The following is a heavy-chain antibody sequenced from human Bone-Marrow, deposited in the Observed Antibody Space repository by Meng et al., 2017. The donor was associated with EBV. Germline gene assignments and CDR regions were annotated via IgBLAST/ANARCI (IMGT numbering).Heavy chain of an antibody. J-gene: IGHJ4*02. V-gene: IGHV3-30-3*01. CDR2: ISYDGSNK. CDR1: GFTFSCYA. D-gene: IGHD5-18*01. Sequence: QVQLVESGGGVVQPGRSLRLSCAASGFTFSCYALHWVRQAPGKGLEWVAVISYDGSNKYYADSVKGRFTISRDNSKNTLYLQMNSLRAEDTAVYYCARAGYSYGPFDYWGQGTLVTVSS. CDR3: ARAGYSYGPFDY.